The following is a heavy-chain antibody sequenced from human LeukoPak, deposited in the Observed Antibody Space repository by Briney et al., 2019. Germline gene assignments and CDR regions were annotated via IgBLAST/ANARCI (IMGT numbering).Heavy chain of an antibody. CDR1: GFTFSSYT. CDR3: AAAAGYRFDI. D-gene: IGHD6-13*01. Sequence: GGSLRLSCGASGFTFSSYTMLWVRQAPGKGLEWVSYISDIGSKTNYAESVKGRFTISRDNAKNSLSLHMNSLRAEDTAVYYCAAAAGYRFDIWGQGTMVTVSS. V-gene: IGHV3-21*04. J-gene: IGHJ3*02. CDR2: ISDIGSKT.